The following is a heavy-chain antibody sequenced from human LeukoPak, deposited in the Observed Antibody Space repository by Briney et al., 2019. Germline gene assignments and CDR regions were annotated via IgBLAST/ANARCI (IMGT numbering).Heavy chain of an antibody. CDR1: GFTFSNYA. CDR3: AKDDRRGRGYYFDY. J-gene: IGHJ4*02. D-gene: IGHD2-15*01. Sequence: PGGSLRLSCTASGFTFSNYAMSWVRQAPGKGLEWVSAITVGGVTTYYADSVKGRFTIYRDDSKNTLYLEMNSLRAEDTAVYSCAKDDRRGRGYYFDYWGQGTLVTVSS. V-gene: IGHV3-23*01. CDR2: ITVGGVTT.